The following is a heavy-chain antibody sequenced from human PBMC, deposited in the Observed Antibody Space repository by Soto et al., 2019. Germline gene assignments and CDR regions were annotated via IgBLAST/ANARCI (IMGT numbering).Heavy chain of an antibody. CDR1: GFSFSSGYY. D-gene: IGHD6-13*01. CDR2: VYHSGYT. CDR3: VRVAAGRWFLDF. V-gene: IGHV4-38-2*02. Sequence: SETLSLTCNVSGFSFSSGYYWGCVQPPPGKGLEWIGSVYHSGYTYYSPSLKSRVTISADTSKNQYSMRLSSVTAADTAVYYGVRVAAGRWFLDFWGQGTRVTVSS. J-gene: IGHJ4*02.